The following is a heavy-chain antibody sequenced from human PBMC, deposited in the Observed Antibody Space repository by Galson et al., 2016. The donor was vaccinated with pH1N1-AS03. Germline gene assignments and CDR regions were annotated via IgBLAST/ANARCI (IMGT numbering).Heavy chain of an antibody. V-gene: IGHV1-2*04. Sequence: SVKVSCKASGYIFTGFYVHWVRQAPGQGLEWMGWINPNSGVTNYAQKFQAWVTMTRDTSISTAYMELYGLKSDDTAVYYCARDPRGPFTCTPCPPAYLFVMDGWGQGTTVIVSS. D-gene: IGHD2-8*01. CDR3: ARDPRGPFTCTPCPPAYLFVMDG. CDR2: INPNSGVT. CDR1: GYIFTGFY. J-gene: IGHJ6*02.